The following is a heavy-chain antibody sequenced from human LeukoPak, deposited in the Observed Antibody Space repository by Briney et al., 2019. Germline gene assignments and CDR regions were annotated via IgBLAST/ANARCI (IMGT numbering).Heavy chain of an antibody. J-gene: IGHJ4*02. CDR3: ARTYGLYYFDY. CDR1: GFTFSDYY. D-gene: IGHD4-17*01. Sequence: PGGSLRLSCAASGFTFSDYYMSWICQAPGKGLEWVSYISSSSSYTNYADSVKGRFTISRDNAKSSLYLQMNSLRAEDTAVYYCARTYGLYYFDYWGQGTLVTVSS. V-gene: IGHV3-11*06. CDR2: ISSSSSYT.